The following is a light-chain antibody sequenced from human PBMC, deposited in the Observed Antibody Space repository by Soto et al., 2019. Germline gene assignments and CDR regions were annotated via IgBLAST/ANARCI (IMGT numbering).Light chain of an antibody. Sequence: IRMTQSPSSLSASVGDRVTITCRASQDINNFLAWYQQKPGQVPKVLIYATSTLHSGVPSRFSGSGSDTDFSLTITSLQPEDVATYYCQNYNSASETFGPGTIVDIK. V-gene: IGKV1-27*01. CDR3: QNYNSASET. J-gene: IGKJ3*01. CDR2: ATS. CDR1: QDINNF.